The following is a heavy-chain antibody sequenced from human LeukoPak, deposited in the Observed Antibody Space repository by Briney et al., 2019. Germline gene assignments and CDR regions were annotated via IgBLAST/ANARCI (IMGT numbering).Heavy chain of an antibody. V-gene: IGHV3-30-3*01. CDR2: ISYDGSNK. Sequence: GGSLRLSCAASGFTFSRYWMHWVRQAPGKGLEWVAVISYDGSNKYYADSVKGRFTISRDNSKNTLYLQMNSLRAEDTAVYYCARDHHDTDSLPDYWGQGTLVTVSS. CDR3: ARDHHDTDSLPDY. CDR1: GFTFSRYW. J-gene: IGHJ4*02. D-gene: IGHD3-9*01.